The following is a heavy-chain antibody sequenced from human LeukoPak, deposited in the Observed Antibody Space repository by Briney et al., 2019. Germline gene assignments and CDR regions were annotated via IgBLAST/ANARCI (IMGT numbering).Heavy chain of an antibody. CDR3: ARTNPVYGDFDY. CDR1: GLTFTDNY. Sequence: PGGSLRLSCSASGLTFTDNYMSWVRQAPGKGLEWVSVIFPDGRTYHSDSLKGRFTISSDKSKNTVLLQINGLRADDTALYHCARTNPVYGDFDYWGQGVLVTVSS. D-gene: IGHD4-17*01. CDR2: IFPDGRT. J-gene: IGHJ4*02. V-gene: IGHV3-53*01.